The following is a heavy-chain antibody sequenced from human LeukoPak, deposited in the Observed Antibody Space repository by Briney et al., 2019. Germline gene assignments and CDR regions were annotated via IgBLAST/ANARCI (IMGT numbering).Heavy chain of an antibody. CDR3: ARDMRFGYFDQ. J-gene: IGHJ4*02. Sequence: VASVKVSCKASGYTFTNYAMNWVRQAPGQGLEWMGRINTITGKPTYAQGFTGRFVFSLDTSVNTAYLQVSSLKAEDTAIYFCARDMRFGYFDQWGQGTLVTVSS. D-gene: IGHD3-10*01. V-gene: IGHV7-4-1*02. CDR2: INTITGKP. CDR1: GYTFTNYA.